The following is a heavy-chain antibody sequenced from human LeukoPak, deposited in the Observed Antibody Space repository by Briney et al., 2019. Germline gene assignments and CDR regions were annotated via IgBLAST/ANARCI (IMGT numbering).Heavy chain of an antibody. CDR2: IYYSGST. CDR1: GGSISSYY. CDR3: ARGNYYGSGSYAHFDY. J-gene: IGHJ4*02. Sequence: SETLSLTCTVSGGSISSYYWSWIRQPPGKGLEWIGYIYYSGSTNYNPPLKSRVTISVDTSKNQFSLKLSSVTAADTAVYYCARGNYYGSGSYAHFDYWGQGTLVTVSS. V-gene: IGHV4-59*01. D-gene: IGHD3-10*01.